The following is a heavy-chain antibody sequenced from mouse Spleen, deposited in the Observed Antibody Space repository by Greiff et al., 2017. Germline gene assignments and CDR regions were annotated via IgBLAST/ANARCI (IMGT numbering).Heavy chain of an antibody. V-gene: IGHV5-9-3*01. CDR1: GFTFSSYA. CDR3: AGGTYAMDY. J-gene: IGHJ4*01. CDR2: ISSGGSYT. D-gene: IGHD2-14*01. Sequence: EVQGVESGGGLVKPGGSLKLSCAASGFTFSSYAMSWVRQTPEKRLEWVATISSGGSYTYYPDSVKGRFTISRDNAKNTLYLQMSSLRSEDTAMYYCAGGTYAMDYWGQGTSVTVS.